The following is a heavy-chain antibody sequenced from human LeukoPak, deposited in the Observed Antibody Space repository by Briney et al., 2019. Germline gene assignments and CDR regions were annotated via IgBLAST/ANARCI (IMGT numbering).Heavy chain of an antibody. CDR3: ALYDSGSYTFDY. D-gene: IGHD3-22*01. Sequence: SETLSLTCTVSGGSISSGGYYWSWIRQHPGKGLERIGYIFYSGSTYYNPSLKSRVTISVDTSKNQFSLKLSSVTAADTAVYYCALYDSGSYTFDYWGQGTLVTVSS. V-gene: IGHV4-31*03. CDR1: GGSISSGGYY. CDR2: IFYSGST. J-gene: IGHJ4*02.